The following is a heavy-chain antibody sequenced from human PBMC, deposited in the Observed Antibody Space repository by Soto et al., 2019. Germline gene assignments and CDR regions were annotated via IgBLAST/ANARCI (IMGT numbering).Heavy chain of an antibody. Sequence: SHACSVGCGSSFRRSYYRIMKKKPPGKGLECIGYIYYSGSTNYNPSLKSRVTISVDTYKNQFSLKLSSVTAADTAVYYCARILFGRLAWFDPWGQGTLVTVSS. CDR1: CGSSFRRSYY. J-gene: IGHJ5*02. V-gene: IGHV4-61*01. D-gene: IGHD1-26*01. CDR3: ARILFGRLAWFDP. CDR2: IYYSGST.